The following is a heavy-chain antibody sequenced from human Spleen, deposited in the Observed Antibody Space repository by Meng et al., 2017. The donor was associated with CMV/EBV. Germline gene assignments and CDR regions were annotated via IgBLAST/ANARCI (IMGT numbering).Heavy chain of an antibody. V-gene: IGHV3-53*01. J-gene: IGHJ6*02. CDR3: ASGQLRPGTDYYGMDV. CDR1: GFIVSSDN. Sequence: GESLKISCAASGFIVSSDNMNWVRQSPGKGLEWVSILYIDGSTSYAASVKGRFTISRDISKNTLNLQMNSLGDEDTAIYYCASGQLRPGTDYYGMDVWGQGTTVTVSS. D-gene: IGHD6-6*01. CDR2: LYIDGST.